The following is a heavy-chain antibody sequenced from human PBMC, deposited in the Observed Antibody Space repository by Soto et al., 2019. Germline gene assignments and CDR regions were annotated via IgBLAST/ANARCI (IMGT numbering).Heavy chain of an antibody. CDR1: GGSITRGDYY. V-gene: IGHV4-30-4*08. J-gene: IGHJ4*02. CDR3: ARFSVGTVAGIGYFDY. Sequence: SETLSLTCTVSGGSITRGDYYWSWIRQPPGKGLEWIGYIYYSGSTFYNPSLKSRVTISVDTSRNQFSLKLSSVTAADTAVYFCARFSVGTVAGIGYFDYWGQGTLVTVSS. D-gene: IGHD6-19*01. CDR2: IYYSGST.